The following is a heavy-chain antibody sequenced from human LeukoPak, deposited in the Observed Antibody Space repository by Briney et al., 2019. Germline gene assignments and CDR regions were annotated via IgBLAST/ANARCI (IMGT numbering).Heavy chain of an antibody. CDR3: ARRPQLDDAFDI. CDR1: GFTFSSYS. CDR2: ISSSSSTI. D-gene: IGHD2-2*01. V-gene: IGHV3-48*04. J-gene: IGHJ3*02. Sequence: GGSLRLSCAASGFTFSSYSMNWVRQAPGKGLEWVSYISSSSSTIYYADSVKGRFTISRDNAKNSLYLQMNSLRAEGTAVYYCARRPQLDDAFDIWGQGTMVTVSS.